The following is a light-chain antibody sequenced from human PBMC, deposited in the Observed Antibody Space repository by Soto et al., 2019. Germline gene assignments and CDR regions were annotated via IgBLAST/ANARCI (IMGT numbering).Light chain of an antibody. V-gene: IGKV1-27*01. CDR2: AAS. J-gene: IGKJ4*01. CDR1: QDISKY. CDR3: QKYNSAPLT. Sequence: DIQMTQSPSSLSASVGDRVTITCRASQDISKYLAWYQQKPGKVPKSLIYAASTLQSGVPSRFSGSGSGTDFTLTISSLQPEDVATYYCQKYNSAPLTFGGGTKVEI.